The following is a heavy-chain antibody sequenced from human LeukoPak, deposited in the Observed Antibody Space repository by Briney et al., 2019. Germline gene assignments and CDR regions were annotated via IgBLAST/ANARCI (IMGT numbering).Heavy chain of an antibody. D-gene: IGHD2-2*01. Sequence: GGSLRLSCAASGFTFSSYAVSWVRQAPGKGLEWVSSVSASGGSTYYADSVKGRFTISRDNSKNTLYLQMYSLRVEDSAVYYCAKDPREYCSSTSCPNWFDPWGKGTLVTVSS. CDR2: VSASGGST. J-gene: IGHJ5*02. CDR3: AKDPREYCSSTSCPNWFDP. CDR1: GFTFSSYA. V-gene: IGHV3-23*01.